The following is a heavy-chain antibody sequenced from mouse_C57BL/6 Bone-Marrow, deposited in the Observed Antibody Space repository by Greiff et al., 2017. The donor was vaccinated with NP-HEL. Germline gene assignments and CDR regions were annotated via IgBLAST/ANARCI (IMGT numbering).Heavy chain of an antibody. CDR1: GYSIISGYY. Sequence: VQLKESGPGLVKPSQSLSLTCSVTGYSIISGYYWNWIRQFPGNKLEWMAYISYDGSNNYNPSLKNRISITRDISKNQFFLKLTSVTTEDTATYYCAREGGYYGIPFAYWGQGTLVTVSA. D-gene: IGHD1-1*01. CDR3: AREGGYYGIPFAY. J-gene: IGHJ3*01. V-gene: IGHV3-6*01. CDR2: ISYDGSN.